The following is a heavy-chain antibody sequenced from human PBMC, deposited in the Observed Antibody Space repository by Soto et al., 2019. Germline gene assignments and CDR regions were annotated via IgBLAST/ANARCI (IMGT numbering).Heavy chain of an antibody. Sequence: QITLKESGPTLVNPTQTLTLTCTFSGFSLSTSGVGVGWIRQPPGKALEWLALIYWDDDKRYSPSLKSRLTITKDTSKNQVVLTMTNMDPVDTATYYCAHSLGYCSGGSCNDAFDIWGQGTMVTVSS. CDR3: AHSLGYCSGGSCNDAFDI. CDR2: IYWDDDK. CDR1: GFSLSTSGVG. V-gene: IGHV2-5*02. J-gene: IGHJ3*02. D-gene: IGHD2-15*01.